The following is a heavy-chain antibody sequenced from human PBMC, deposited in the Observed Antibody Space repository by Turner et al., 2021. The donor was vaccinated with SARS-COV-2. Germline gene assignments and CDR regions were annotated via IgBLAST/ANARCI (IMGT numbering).Heavy chain of an antibody. CDR2: IFYSGST. J-gene: IGHJ3*02. CDR3: ARHSTYYDILTAYEGAFDI. D-gene: IGHD3-9*01. CDR1: GGSISSTINY. V-gene: IGHV4-39*01. Sequence: QMQLQESGPGLVKPSETLSLTCTVSGGSISSTINYWGWIRQPPGKGLEWIGSIFYSGSTNYTPFLKSRLTISVDTSRNQFSLRLTSVTAADTAVYYCARHSTYYDILTAYEGAFDIWGQGTLVSVSS.